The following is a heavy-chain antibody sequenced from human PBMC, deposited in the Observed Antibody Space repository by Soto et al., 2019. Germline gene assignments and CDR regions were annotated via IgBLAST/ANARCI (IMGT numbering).Heavy chain of an antibody. V-gene: IGHV4-59*01. Sequence: SXTLSLACTVSGGSMSSYYWRWIRQPPVDGLWWSGYIYYSGSTNYNPSLKSRVTISVDTSKNQFSLKLSSVTAADTAVYYCARVGGPSGLRYFNWVYGFDYWGQGTLVTVSS. CDR3: ARVGGPSGLRYFNWVYGFDY. CDR1: GGSMSSYY. J-gene: IGHJ4*02. CDR2: IYYSGST. D-gene: IGHD3-9*01.